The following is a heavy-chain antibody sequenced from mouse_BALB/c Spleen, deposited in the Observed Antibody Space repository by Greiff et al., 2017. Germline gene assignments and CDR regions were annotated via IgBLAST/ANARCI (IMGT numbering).Heavy chain of an antibody. J-gene: IGHJ3*01. D-gene: IGHD1-1*01. CDR3: TREGYYYGSSPFAY. CDR1: GYTFTSYW. Sequence: EVQLQQSGTVLARPGASVKMSCKASGYTFTSYWMHWVKQRPGQGLEWIGAIYPGNSDTSYNQKFKGKAKLTAVTSTSTAYMELSSLTNEDSAVYYCTREGYYYGSSPFAYWGQGTLVTVSA. V-gene: IGHV1-5*01. CDR2: IYPGNSDT.